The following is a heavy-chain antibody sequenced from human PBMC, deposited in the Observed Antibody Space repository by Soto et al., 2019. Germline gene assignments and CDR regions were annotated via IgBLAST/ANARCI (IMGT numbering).Heavy chain of an antibody. V-gene: IGHV3-33*01. D-gene: IGHD1-26*01. Sequence: QVQLVESGGGGVQPGRSLRLSCAASGFTFSSYGMHWVRQAPGKGLEWVAVIWYDGSNKYYADSVKGRFTISRDNSKNTMYLQMTSLRAEDTAVYYCARARRSKQVWFDPWGQGTLVTV. J-gene: IGHJ5*02. CDR2: IWYDGSNK. CDR1: GFTFSSYG. CDR3: ARARRSKQVWFDP.